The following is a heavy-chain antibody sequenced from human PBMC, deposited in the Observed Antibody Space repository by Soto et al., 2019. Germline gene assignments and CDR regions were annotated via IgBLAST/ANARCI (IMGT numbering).Heavy chain of an antibody. Sequence: QVHLQESGPGLVKPSETLSLTCAVSGDSISTYFSCWFRQPPGKGLEWIGNFYSSGGTNYNPSLNSRVTISLDTSKNEFSLKLTSVTAAETAVFYCASSKRWLSFDSWGPGTLVTVSS. V-gene: IGHV4-59*01. J-gene: IGHJ4*02. CDR3: ASSKRWLSFDS. D-gene: IGHD3-22*01. CDR1: GDSISTYF. CDR2: FYSSGGT.